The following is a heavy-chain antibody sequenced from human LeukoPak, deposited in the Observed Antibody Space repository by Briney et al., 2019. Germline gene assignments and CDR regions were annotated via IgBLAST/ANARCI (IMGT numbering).Heavy chain of an antibody. CDR1: GLTFSGYE. V-gene: IGHV3-48*03. CDR2: ISSSGVTI. J-gene: IGHJ4*02. D-gene: IGHD3-22*01. CDR3: ARGGASLPYYYDSSGYPSFFDY. Sequence: GGSLRLSCAASGLTFSGYEMNWVRQAPGKGLEWVSYISSSGVTIYYADSVKGRFTISRDNAKNSLYLQMNSLRAEDTAVYYCARGGASLPYYYDSSGYPSFFDYWGQGTLVTVSS.